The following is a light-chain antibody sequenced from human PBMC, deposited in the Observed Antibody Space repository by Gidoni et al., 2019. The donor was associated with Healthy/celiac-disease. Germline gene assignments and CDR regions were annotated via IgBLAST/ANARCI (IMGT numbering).Light chain of an antibody. CDR3: NSRDSSGNHVV. CDR2: GKN. J-gene: IGLJ2*01. CDR1: SLRSYY. Sequence: SSELTQDPAVYVALGQTVRITCQGDSLRSYYASWYQQKPGQAPVLVIYGKNNRPSGIPDRFSGSSSGNTASLTIPGAQAEDEADYYCNSRDSSGNHVVFGGGTKLTVL. V-gene: IGLV3-19*01.